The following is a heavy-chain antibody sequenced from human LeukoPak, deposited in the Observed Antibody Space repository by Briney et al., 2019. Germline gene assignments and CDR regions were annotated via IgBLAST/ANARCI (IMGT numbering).Heavy chain of an antibody. CDR3: AKDGAPYSNYLDY. Sequence: GGSLRLSCAATGFTFSSYGMHWVRQAPGKGLEWVAVIWYDGSNKYYADSVKGRFTISRDNSKNTLYLQMNSLRAEDTAVYYCAKDGAPYSNYLDYWGQGTLVTVSS. CDR2: IWYDGSNK. J-gene: IGHJ4*02. CDR1: GFTFSSYG. D-gene: IGHD4-11*01. V-gene: IGHV3-33*06.